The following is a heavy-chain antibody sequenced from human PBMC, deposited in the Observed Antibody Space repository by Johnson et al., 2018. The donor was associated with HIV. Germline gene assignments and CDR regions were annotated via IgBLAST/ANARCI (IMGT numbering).Heavy chain of an antibody. J-gene: IGHJ3*02. Sequence: VLLVESGGGVVQPGGSLRLSCAASGLTLSRCDMHWVRQAPGKGLEWVANIKQDGSEKYYVDSVKGRFTISRDNAKNTLYLQMNSLRAEDTAVYYCARDRAVAATSGAGAFDIWGQGTMVTVSS. D-gene: IGHD2-15*01. CDR3: ARDRAVAATSGAGAFDI. V-gene: IGHV3-7*01. CDR2: IKQDGSEK. CDR1: GLTLSRCD.